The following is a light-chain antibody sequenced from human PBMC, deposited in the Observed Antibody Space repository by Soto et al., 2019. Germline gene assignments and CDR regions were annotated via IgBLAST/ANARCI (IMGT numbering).Light chain of an antibody. CDR3: AAWDDSLNGVV. CDR2: TIN. CDR1: SSNIGSNT. Sequence: QSVLTQSPSVSGTPGQRVTISCSGSSSNIGSNTVNWYQQLPGTAPKLLIYTINQRPSGVPDRFSGSKSGTSASLAISGLQSEDEADYYCAAWDDSLNGVVFGGGTKLTVL. J-gene: IGLJ2*01. V-gene: IGLV1-44*01.